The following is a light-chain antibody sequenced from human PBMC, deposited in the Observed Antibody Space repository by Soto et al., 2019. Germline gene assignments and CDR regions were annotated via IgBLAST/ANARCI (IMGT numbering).Light chain of an antibody. CDR3: QHFFGYPWT. Sequence: DIQMAQSPSALSASLGDRVTITCRASLSIITYLAWYQQKPGQAPKLLIYGASTLQSGVPSRFSGTGSETEFTLTITGLQSDDFASYYCQHFFGYPWTFGQGTKVEI. CDR2: GAS. J-gene: IGKJ1*01. CDR1: LSIITY. V-gene: IGKV1-5*03.